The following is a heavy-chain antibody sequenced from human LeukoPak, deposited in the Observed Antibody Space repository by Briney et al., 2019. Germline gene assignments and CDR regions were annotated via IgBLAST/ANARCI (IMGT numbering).Heavy chain of an antibody. D-gene: IGHD6-6*01. Sequence: SETLSLTCTVSGGSISSYYWSWIRQPPGKGLEWIGEINHSGSTNYNPSLKSRVTISVDTSKNQFSLKLSSVTAADTAVYYCARMMARRPDYWGQGTLVTVSS. CDR1: GGSISSYY. V-gene: IGHV4-34*01. J-gene: IGHJ4*02. CDR3: ARMMARRPDY. CDR2: INHSGST.